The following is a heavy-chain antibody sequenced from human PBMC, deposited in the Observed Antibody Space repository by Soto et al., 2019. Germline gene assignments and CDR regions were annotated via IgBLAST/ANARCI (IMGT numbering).Heavy chain of an antibody. CDR2: INPSGGST. Sequence: ASVKVSCKASGYTFTSYGISWVRQAPGQGLEWMGWINPSGGSTSYAQKIQGRVTMTRDTSTSTVYMELSSLRSEDTAVYYCARPRYSGSYPYYFDYWGQGTLVTVSS. V-gene: IGHV1-46*01. J-gene: IGHJ4*02. CDR1: GYTFTSYG. D-gene: IGHD1-26*01. CDR3: ARPRYSGSYPYYFDY.